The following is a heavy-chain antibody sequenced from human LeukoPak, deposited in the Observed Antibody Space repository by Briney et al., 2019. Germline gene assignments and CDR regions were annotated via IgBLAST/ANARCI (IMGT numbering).Heavy chain of an antibody. V-gene: IGHV4-34*01. CDR2: INHSGST. CDR3: ARLRMTTLTPNQAHDCNSLDV. J-gene: IGHJ6*04. Sequence: SETLSLTCAVSGGSFTNYYWTWIRQPPGKGLEWVGEINHSGSTNYSPPLASRLNISVDTSKNQFSLKLNSVTAADTAVYYCARLRMTTLTPNQAHDCNSLDVWGKGTTVTISS. CDR1: GGSFTNYY. D-gene: IGHD4-17*01.